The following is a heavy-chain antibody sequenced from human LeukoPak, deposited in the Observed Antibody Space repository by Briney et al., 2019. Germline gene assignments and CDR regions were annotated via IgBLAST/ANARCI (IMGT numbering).Heavy chain of an antibody. CDR1: GGTFNSYA. Sequence: SVKVSCKASGGTFNSYAISWVRQAPGQGLEWMGGIIPIFGTANYAQKFQGRVTITTDESTSTAYMELSSLRSEDTAVYYCARDSYYDSSGYFGYWGQGTLVTVSS. J-gene: IGHJ4*02. D-gene: IGHD3-22*01. CDR3: ARDSYYDSSGYFGY. V-gene: IGHV1-69*05. CDR2: IIPIFGTA.